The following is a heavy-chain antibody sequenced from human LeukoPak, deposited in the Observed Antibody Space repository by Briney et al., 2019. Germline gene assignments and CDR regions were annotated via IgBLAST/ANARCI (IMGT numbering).Heavy chain of an antibody. CDR2: ISAYNGNT. Sequence: GASVKVSCKASGYTFTSYGISWVRQAPGQGLEWMGWISAYNGNTNYAQKLQGRVTMTTDTSTSTAYMELRSLRSNDTAVYYCARSRHHGYYYGSGSYYQPPFFDYWGQGTLATVSS. CDR3: ARSRHHGYYYGSGSYYQPPFFDY. V-gene: IGHV1-18*01. J-gene: IGHJ4*02. CDR1: GYTFTSYG. D-gene: IGHD3-10*01.